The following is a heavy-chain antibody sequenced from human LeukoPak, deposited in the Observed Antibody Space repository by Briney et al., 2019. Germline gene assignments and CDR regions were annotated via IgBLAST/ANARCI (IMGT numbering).Heavy chain of an antibody. CDR1: GFTFSSYG. D-gene: IGHD2-2*01. Sequence: GGSLRLSCAASGFTFSSYGMHWVRQAPGKGLEWVAFIRYGGSNKYYADSVKGRFTISRDNSKNTLYLQMNSLRAEDTAVYYCAKLPPPRYCSSTSCQSDAFDIWGQGTMVTVSS. J-gene: IGHJ3*02. V-gene: IGHV3-30*02. CDR2: IRYGGSNK. CDR3: AKLPPPRYCSSTSCQSDAFDI.